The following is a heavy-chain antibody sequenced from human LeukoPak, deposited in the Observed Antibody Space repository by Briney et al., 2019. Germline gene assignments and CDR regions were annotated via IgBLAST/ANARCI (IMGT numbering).Heavy chain of an antibody. CDR2: VIPIFGTT. D-gene: IGHD1-1*01. CDR3: ARTQQQLVPVAFDY. V-gene: IGHV1-69*13. Sequence: GASVKVSCKASGGTFSSYAISWVRQAPGQGLEWMGGVIPIFGTTNYAQKFQGRVTITADESTSTVYMELSSLRSEDTALYYCARTQQQLVPVAFDYWGQGTLVTVSS. CDR1: GGTFSSYA. J-gene: IGHJ4*02.